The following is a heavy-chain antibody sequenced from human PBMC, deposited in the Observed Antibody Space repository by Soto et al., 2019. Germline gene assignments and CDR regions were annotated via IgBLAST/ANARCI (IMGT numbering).Heavy chain of an antibody. CDR3: ARLLGGVIITYYMDV. CDR1: GGTFSSYA. J-gene: IGHJ6*03. CDR2: ISAYNGNT. Sequence: GASVKVSCKASGGTFSSYAISWVRQAPGQGLEWMGWISAYNGNTNYAQKLQGRVTMTTDTSTSTAYMELRSLRSDDTAVYYCARLLGGVIITYYMDVWGKGTTVTVSS. V-gene: IGHV1-18*01. D-gene: IGHD3-10*01.